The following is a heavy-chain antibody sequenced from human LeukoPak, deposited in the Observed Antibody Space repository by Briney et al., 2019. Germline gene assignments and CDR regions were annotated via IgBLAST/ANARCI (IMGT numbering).Heavy chain of an antibody. V-gene: IGHV1-46*01. J-gene: IGHJ4*02. D-gene: IGHD2-15*01. CDR3: ARDLGYCSGGSCYVLDC. CDR1: GYTFTSYY. Sequence: ASVKVSCKASGYTFTSYYMHWVRQAPGQGLEWMGIINPSGGSTSYAQKFQGRVTMTRDTSTSTVYMELSSLRSEDTAVYYCARDLGYCSGGSCYVLDCWGQGTLVTVSS. CDR2: INPSGGST.